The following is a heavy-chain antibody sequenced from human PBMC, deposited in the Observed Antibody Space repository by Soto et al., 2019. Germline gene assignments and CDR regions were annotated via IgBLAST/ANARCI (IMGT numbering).Heavy chain of an antibody. D-gene: IGHD3-3*01. CDR1: GYTFTSYY. CDR3: ARAPTADFWSGYNLAV. Sequence: ASVKVSCKASGYTFTSYYMHWVRQAPGQGLEWMGIINPSGGSTSYAQKFQGRVTMTRDTSTSTVYMELSSLRSEDTAVYYCARAPTADFWSGYNLAVWGQGTLVTVSS. V-gene: IGHV1-46*03. CDR2: INPSGGST. J-gene: IGHJ4*02.